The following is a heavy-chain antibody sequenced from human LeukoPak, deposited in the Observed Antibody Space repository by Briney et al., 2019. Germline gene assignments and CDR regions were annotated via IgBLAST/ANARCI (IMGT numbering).Heavy chain of an antibody. CDR2: IYPSGST. V-gene: IGHV4-4*07. J-gene: IGHJ6*03. Sequence: SETLSLTCTVSGGSISSYYWSWIRQPAGKGLDWIGRIYPSGSTNYNPSLKSRVTMSVDTSKNQFSLKLSSVTAADTAVYYCARLGDSSGYNLYYYYYYMDVWGKGTTVTISS. CDR1: GGSISSYY. CDR3: ARLGDSSGYNLYYYYYYMDV. D-gene: IGHD3-22*01.